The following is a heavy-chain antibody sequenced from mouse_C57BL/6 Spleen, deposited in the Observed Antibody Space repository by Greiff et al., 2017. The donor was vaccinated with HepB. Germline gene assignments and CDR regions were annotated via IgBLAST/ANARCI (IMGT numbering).Heavy chain of an antibody. Sequence: QVQLQQPGAELVKPGASVKMSCKASGYTFTSYWITWVKQRPGQGLEWIGDIYPGSGSTNYNEKFKSKATLTVDTSSSTAYMQLSSLTSEDSAVYYCARKSVVNWYFDVWGTGTTVTVSS. CDR2: IYPGSGST. V-gene: IGHV1-55*01. CDR3: ARKSVVNWYFDV. J-gene: IGHJ1*03. D-gene: IGHD1-1*01. CDR1: GYTFTSYW.